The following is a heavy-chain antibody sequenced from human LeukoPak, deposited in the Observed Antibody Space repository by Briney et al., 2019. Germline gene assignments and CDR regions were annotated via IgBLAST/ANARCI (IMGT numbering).Heavy chain of an antibody. CDR3: ARDRLATYYDFWSGYYLFYY. V-gene: IGHV1-2*02. Sequence: GASVKVSCKASGYTFTGYYMHWVRQAPGQGLEWMGWINPNSGGTNYAQKFQGRVTMTRDTSISTAYMELSRLRSDDTAVYYCARDRLATYYDFWSGYYLFYYWGQGTLVTVSS. CDR2: INPNSGGT. D-gene: IGHD3-3*01. J-gene: IGHJ4*02. CDR1: GYTFTGYY.